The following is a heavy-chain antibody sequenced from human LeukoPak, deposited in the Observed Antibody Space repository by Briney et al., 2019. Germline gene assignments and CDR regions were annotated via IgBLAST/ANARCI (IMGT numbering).Heavy chain of an antibody. CDR2: ISSSSSYI. V-gene: IGHV3-21*01. CDR3: ASFVGDYAFDI. Sequence: GGSLRLSCAASGFTFSSYSMNWVRQAPGKGLEWVSSISSSSSYIYYADSVKGRFTISRDNAKNSLYLRMNSLRAEDTAVYYCASFVGDYAFDIWGQGTMVTVSS. CDR1: GFTFSSYS. D-gene: IGHD1-26*01. J-gene: IGHJ3*02.